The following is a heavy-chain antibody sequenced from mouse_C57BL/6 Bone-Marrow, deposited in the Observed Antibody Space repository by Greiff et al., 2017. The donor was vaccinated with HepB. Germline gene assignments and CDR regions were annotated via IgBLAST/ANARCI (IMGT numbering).Heavy chain of an antibody. CDR1: GFTFTDYY. CDR2: IRNKANGYTT. J-gene: IGHJ2*01. V-gene: IGHV7-3*01. Sequence: DVKLVESGGGLVQPGGSLSLSCAASGFTFTDYYMSWVRQPPGKALEWLGFIRNKANGYTTEYSASVKGRFTITRDNSQSILYLQMNALRAEDSATYYCERFPPSYYIDYWGQGTTLTVSS. CDR3: ERFPPSYYIDY.